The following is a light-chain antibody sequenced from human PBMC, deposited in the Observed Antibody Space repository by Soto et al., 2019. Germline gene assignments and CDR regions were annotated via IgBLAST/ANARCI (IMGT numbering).Light chain of an antibody. V-gene: IGLV1-44*01. J-gene: IGLJ3*02. CDR2: SNN. CDR1: SSNIGSKT. CDR3: AAWDDSLNGWV. Sequence: QSVLTQPPSASGTPGQRVSISCSGSSSNIGSKTVNWYQQLPGTAPKLLIHSNNLRPSGVPDRLSGSKSGTSASLAISGLQSEDEADYYCAAWDDSLNGWVFGGGTKLTVL.